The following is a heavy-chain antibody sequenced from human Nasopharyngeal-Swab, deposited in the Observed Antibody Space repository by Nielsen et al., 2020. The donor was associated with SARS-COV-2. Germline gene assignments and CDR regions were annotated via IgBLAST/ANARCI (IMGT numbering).Heavy chain of an antibody. V-gene: IGHV5-51*01. Sequence: GGSLRLSCKGSGYRFSNYWIGWVRQVPGKGLEWMGLIYPGDSHTRYSPSFHGQVTISVDKSISTAYLQWSSLRASDTATYYCARLVRGYSFYYMDVWGKGTTVTVSS. J-gene: IGHJ6*03. CDR2: IYPGDSHT. CDR3: ARLVRGYSFYYMDV. CDR1: GYRFSNYW. D-gene: IGHD5-18*01.